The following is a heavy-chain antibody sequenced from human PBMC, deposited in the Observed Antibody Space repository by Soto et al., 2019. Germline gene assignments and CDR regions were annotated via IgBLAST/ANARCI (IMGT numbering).Heavy chain of an antibody. Sequence: SGGSISSYYWSWIRQPPGKGLEWIGYIYYSGSTNYNPSLKSRVTISVDTSKNQFSLKLSSVTAADTAVYYCARAGIAARLNWFDPWGQGTLVTVSS. CDR1: GGSISSYY. J-gene: IGHJ5*02. CDR2: IYYSGST. D-gene: IGHD6-6*01. V-gene: IGHV4-59*01. CDR3: ARAGIAARLNWFDP.